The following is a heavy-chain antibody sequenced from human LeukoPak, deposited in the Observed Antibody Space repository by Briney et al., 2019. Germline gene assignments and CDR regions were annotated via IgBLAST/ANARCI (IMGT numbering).Heavy chain of an antibody. CDR1: GDVVSSNSAS. CDR3: VRDRTWAIDV. Sequence: SQTLSLTCAISGDVVSSNSASWNWIRQSPSRGLEWLGRTYYRSNWYNDYAVAVRGRMTITPDTSKNQFSLQLNSVTPEDTAVYFCVRDRTWAIDVWGQGTMVTVSS. V-gene: IGHV6-1*01. J-gene: IGHJ3*01. CDR2: TYYRSNWYN.